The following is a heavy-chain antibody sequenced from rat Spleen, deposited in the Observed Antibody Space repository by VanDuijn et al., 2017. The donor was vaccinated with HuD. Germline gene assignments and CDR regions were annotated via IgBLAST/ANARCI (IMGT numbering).Heavy chain of an antibody. V-gene: IGHV5-20*01. Sequence: EVKLVESGGGLVQPGRSLKLSCAASGFTFSDYYMAWVRQAPTKGLEWVATINYDGSSTYYPDSVKGRFTISRDNAKSTLYLQMNSLRSEDTATYYCTREDWAFDYWGQGVMVTVSS. CDR1: GFTFSDYY. CDR2: INYDGSST. CDR3: TREDWAFDY. D-gene: IGHD5-1*01. J-gene: IGHJ2*01.